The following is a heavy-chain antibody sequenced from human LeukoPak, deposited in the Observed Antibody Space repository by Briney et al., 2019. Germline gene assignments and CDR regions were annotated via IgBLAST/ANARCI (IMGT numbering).Heavy chain of an antibody. CDR3: ARDQPIGYNYGYSFDN. CDR1: GFTFSDYY. CDR2: ISSSGSTI. V-gene: IGHV3-11*04. D-gene: IGHD5-18*01. J-gene: IGHJ4*02. Sequence: PGGSLRLSCAASGFTFSDYYMSWIRQAPGKGLEWVSYISSSGSTIYYADSVKGRFTISRDNAKNSLYLQMNNLRVEDTAVYYCARDQPIGYNYGYSFDNWGQGTLVTVSS.